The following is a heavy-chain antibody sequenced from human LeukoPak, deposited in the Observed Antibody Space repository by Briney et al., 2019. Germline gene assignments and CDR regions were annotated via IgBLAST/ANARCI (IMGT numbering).Heavy chain of an antibody. CDR2: ISGSGART. V-gene: IGHV3-23*01. J-gene: IGHJ3*02. CDR1: GFTFSSYG. D-gene: IGHD3-22*01. CDR3: AKDRLSYDSGGYPDGFDI. Sequence: GGSLRPSCAASGFTFSSYGMSWVRQAPGKGLEWVSSISGSGARTYNADFVKGHFTISRDNSKNTLSLQMNSLRAEDTAMYYCAKDRLSYDSGGYPDGFDIWGQGTVVTVSS.